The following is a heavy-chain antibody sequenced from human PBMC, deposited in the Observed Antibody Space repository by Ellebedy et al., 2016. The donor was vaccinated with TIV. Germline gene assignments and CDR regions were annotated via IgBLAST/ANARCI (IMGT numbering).Heavy chain of an antibody. D-gene: IGHD1-26*01. CDR1: GFTFSSYG. J-gene: IGHJ3*02. CDR3: TTDAEGRIVGDQAFDI. CDR2: ISYDGSNK. V-gene: IGHV3-30*03. Sequence: GESLKISXAASGFTFSSYGMHWVRQAPGKGLEWVAVISYDGSNKYYADSVKGRFTISRDNSKNTLYLQMNSLRAEDTAVYYCTTDAEGRIVGDQAFDIWGQGTMVTVSS.